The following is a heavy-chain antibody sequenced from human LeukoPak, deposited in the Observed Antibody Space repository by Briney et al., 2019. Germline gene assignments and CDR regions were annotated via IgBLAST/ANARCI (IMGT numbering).Heavy chain of an antibody. CDR1: GGSISSGDYY. CDR3: AIEPSAYCGGDCYGNY. D-gene: IGHD2-21*02. J-gene: IGHJ4*02. Sequence: SETLSLTCTVSGGSISSGDYYWSWIRQPPGKGLEWIGYIYYSGSTYYNPSLKGRVTTSVDTSKNQFSLKLSSVTAADTAVYYCAIEPSAYCGGDCYGNYWGQGTLVTVSS. CDR2: IYYSGST. V-gene: IGHV4-30-4*01.